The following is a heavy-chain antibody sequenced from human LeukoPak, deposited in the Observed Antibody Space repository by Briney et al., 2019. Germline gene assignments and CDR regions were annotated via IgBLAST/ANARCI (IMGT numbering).Heavy chain of an antibody. V-gene: IGHV4-4*07. CDR2: IYTSGST. J-gene: IGHJ5*02. CDR1: GGSISSYY. D-gene: IGHD1-7*01. CDR3: ARDLITGTTNWFDP. Sequence: SETLSLTCTVSGGSISSYYWSWIRQPAGKGLEWIGRIYTSGSTNYNPSLKSRVTMSVGTSKNQFSLKLSSVTAADTAVYYCARDLITGTTNWFDPWGQGTLVTVSS.